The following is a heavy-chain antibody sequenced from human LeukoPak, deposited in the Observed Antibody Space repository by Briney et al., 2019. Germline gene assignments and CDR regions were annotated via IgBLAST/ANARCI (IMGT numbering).Heavy chain of an antibody. J-gene: IGHJ3*02. D-gene: IGHD6-19*01. CDR2: ISGSGGST. Sequence: GGSLRLSCAASGFXFSSYVISWVRQAPGKGLEWVSVISGSGGSTYYTVSVKGRFTISRDNSENTLYLQMNSLRAEDTAVYYCARGSRVAGTMGAFDIWGQGTMVTVSS. V-gene: IGHV3-23*01. CDR1: GFXFSSYV. CDR3: ARGSRVAGTMGAFDI.